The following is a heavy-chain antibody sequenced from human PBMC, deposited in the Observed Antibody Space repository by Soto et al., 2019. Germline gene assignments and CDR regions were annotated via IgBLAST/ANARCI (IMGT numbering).Heavy chain of an antibody. V-gene: IGHV6-1*01. CDR1: GDSVSTNSAT. D-gene: IGHD2-15*01. J-gene: IGHJ3*01. CDR2: TYLRSKCYN. CDR3: ARAAVAFDAFDL. Sequence: QIQLQQSGPGLVKPSQTLSLTCVISGDSVSTNSATWNWIRQSPSRGLEWLGRTYLRSKCYNEYAVSVKSRIAIRPATSKNLFSLQLSSVTPEDTAVYFCARAAVAFDAFDLWGQGTVVTVSS.